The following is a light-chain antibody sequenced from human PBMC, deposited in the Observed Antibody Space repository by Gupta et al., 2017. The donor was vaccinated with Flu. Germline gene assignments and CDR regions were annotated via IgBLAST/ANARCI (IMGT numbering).Light chain of an antibody. V-gene: IGKV2-28*01. J-gene: IGKJ5*01. Sequence: VTARAAADSARRTMPCRPHSSRNNYLNWYQQKPGQAPQLLIYAGASLACGVPERFSGSGSGTDFTLKISSVEAEDVGAYYCRQSLQTPFTFGEGTRVEIK. CDR3: RQSLQTPFT. CDR1: PCRPHSSRNNY. CDR2: AGA.